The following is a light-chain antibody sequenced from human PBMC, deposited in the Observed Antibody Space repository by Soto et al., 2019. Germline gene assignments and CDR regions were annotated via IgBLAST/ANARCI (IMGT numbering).Light chain of an antibody. J-gene: IGKJ1*01. Sequence: DSQMTQSPSTLSASVGYRFTITCRASQSVSNWLAWYQQKPGKAPKLLIYKASSLESGVPSRFSGSGYGTEFNLTISSLQTDDFATYYCQQYNSYSWTFGQGTKVDIK. CDR3: QQYNSYSWT. V-gene: IGKV1-5*03. CDR1: QSVSNW. CDR2: KAS.